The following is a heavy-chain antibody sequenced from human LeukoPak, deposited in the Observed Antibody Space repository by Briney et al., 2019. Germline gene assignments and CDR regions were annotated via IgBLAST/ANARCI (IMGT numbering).Heavy chain of an antibody. V-gene: IGHV1-46*01. CDR2: LNPSGGGT. Sequence: VASVKVSCKASGYTFTTFYIHWVRQAPGQGLEWMGVLNPSGGGTTYAQKFQGRVTMTRDTSTSTVYMELSSLTSENTAVYYCAGTYSSGFYYQFWGQGTLVTVSS. J-gene: IGHJ4*02. D-gene: IGHD3-22*01. CDR1: GYTFTTFY. CDR3: AGTYSSGFYYQF.